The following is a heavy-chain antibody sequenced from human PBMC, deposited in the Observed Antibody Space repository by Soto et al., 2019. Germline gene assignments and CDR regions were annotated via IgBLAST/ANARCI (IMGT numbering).Heavy chain of an antibody. D-gene: IGHD2-15*01. Sequence: QVQVVESGGGVVQPGRSLRLSCAASGFSFSSYAMHWVRQAPGKGLEWVAVISYDGNNKYYADSVKGRITISRDSSKTMVYLQMNSLRREDTAVYYCARDPPRGIGAPGSWGSGMDVWGQGTTVTVAS. CDR2: ISYDGNNK. V-gene: IGHV3-30-3*01. J-gene: IGHJ6*02. CDR3: ARDPPRGIGAPGSWGSGMDV. CDR1: GFSFSSYA.